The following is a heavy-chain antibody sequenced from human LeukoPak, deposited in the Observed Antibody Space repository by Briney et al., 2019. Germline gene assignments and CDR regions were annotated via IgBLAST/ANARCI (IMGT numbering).Heavy chain of an antibody. CDR2: IRYDGSNK. V-gene: IGHV3-30*02. CDR3: AKGPYIVVVPAAVYSFDF. Sequence: GGSLRLSCAASGFTFSNFGMHWVRQAPGEGLEWVTFIRYDGSNKYYAESVKGRFTISRDDSKSTLYLQMNNLKTEDTAMYYCAKGPYIVVVPAAVYSFDFWGQGTLVTVSS. D-gene: IGHD2-2*01. J-gene: IGHJ4*02. CDR1: GFTFSNFG.